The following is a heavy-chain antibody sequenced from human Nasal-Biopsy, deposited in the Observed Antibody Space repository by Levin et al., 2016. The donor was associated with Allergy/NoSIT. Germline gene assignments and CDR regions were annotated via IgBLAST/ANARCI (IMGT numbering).Heavy chain of an antibody. CDR2: IWSDGSRE. V-gene: IGHV3-33*07. CDR3: ARDLSYGSLDF. D-gene: IGHD6-13*01. CDR1: GFTLSHYG. Sequence: GGSLRLSCVASGFTLSHYGLFWVRQAPGKGLEWVALIWSDGSRENYAASVRGRFTISRDDSKNTLYLQMDSLRVDDTGVYYCARDLSYGSLDFRGQGTLVTVSS. J-gene: IGHJ4*02.